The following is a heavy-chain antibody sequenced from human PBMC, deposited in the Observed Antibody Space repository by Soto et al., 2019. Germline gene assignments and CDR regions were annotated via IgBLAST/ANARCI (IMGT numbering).Heavy chain of an antibody. Sequence: ASVKVSCKTSGYTFSNYSISWVRQAPGQGREWMGWISPYNGNANYTEKSQGRVSMTTDTSTTTAYMELTRLTSDDTANCYLSRAISLIMAGPAYWGQGTLVTVSS. D-gene: IGHD2-8*01. J-gene: IGHJ4*02. CDR2: ISPYNGNA. CDR1: GYTFSNYS. V-gene: IGHV1-18*04. CDR3: SRAISLIMAGPAY.